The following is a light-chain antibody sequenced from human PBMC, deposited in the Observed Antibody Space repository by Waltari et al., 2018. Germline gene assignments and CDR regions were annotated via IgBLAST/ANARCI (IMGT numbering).Light chain of an antibody. CDR1: QSLLHSNGYNY. Sequence: DIVMTQSPLSLPVTPGEPASISCRSSQSLLHSNGYNYLDWYLQKPGQSPQLLTYLGSNGASGVPDRFSGSGSGTEYTLKISRVEADDIGVYYCMQALQTPYTFGQGTKLEIK. J-gene: IGKJ2*01. V-gene: IGKV2-28*01. CDR2: LGS. CDR3: MQALQTPYT.